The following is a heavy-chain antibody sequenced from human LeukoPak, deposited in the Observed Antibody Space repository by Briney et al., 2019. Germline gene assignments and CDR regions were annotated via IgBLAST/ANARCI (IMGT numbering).Heavy chain of an antibody. J-gene: IGHJ4*02. V-gene: IGHV2-5*02. D-gene: IGHD6-19*01. CDR2: IYWDDDK. CDR1: GFPLSTSGVG. Sequence: SGPTLVKPTQTLTLTCTFSGFPLSTSGVGVGWIRQPPGKALEWLALIYWDDDKRYSPSLKSRLTITKDTSKNQVVFTMIYMDPVDTATYYCAHRHMAVAIFGYWGQGTLVTVSS. CDR3: AHRHMAVAIFGY.